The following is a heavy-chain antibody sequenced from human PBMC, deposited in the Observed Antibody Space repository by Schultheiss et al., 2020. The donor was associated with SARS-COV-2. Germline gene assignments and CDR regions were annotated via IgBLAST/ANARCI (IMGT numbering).Heavy chain of an antibody. CDR1: GYSFTSYW. CDR3: ARLIYDILTGYQPYNWFDP. J-gene: IGHJ5*02. Sequence: GESLKISCKGSGYSFTSYWIGWVRQMPGKGLEWMGIIYPGDSGTRYSPSLQGQVTISVDKSISTAYLQWSSLKASDTAIYYCARLIYDILTGYQPYNWFDPWGQGTLVTVSS. CDR2: IYPGDSGT. D-gene: IGHD3-9*01. V-gene: IGHV5-51*01.